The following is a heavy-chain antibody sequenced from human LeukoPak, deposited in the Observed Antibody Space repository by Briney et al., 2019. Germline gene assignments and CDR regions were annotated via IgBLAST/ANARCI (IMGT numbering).Heavy chain of an antibody. Sequence: MPSETLSLTCTVSGGSISSYYWSWIRQPPGKGQEWIGYIYYSGSTNYNPSLKSRVTISVDTSKNQFSLKLSSVTAADTAVYYCAREGYFGVYGGNGFDPWGQGTLVTVSS. CDR3: AREGYFGVYGGNGFDP. J-gene: IGHJ5*02. CDR2: IYYSGST. CDR1: GGSISSYY. V-gene: IGHV4-59*01. D-gene: IGHD4-23*01.